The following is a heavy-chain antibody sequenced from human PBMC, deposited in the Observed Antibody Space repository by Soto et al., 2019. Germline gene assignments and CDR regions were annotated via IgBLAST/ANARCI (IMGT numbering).Heavy chain of an antibody. CDR2: VYYSGST. CDR3: ARDRTRYCSGGSCYGVDP. CDR1: GGSVNSGSYY. Sequence: SETLSLTCTVPGGSVNSGSYYWNWIRQPPGKGLEWIGYVYYSGSTSYNPSLKSRVTISIDTSRNQFSLKLSSVTAADTAVYYCARDRTRYCSGGSCYGVDPWGQGTLVTVSS. V-gene: IGHV4-61*01. J-gene: IGHJ5*02. D-gene: IGHD2-15*01.